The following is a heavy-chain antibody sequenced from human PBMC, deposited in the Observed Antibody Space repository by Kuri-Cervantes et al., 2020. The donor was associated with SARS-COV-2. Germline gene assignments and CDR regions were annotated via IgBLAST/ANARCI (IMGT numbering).Heavy chain of an antibody. CDR1: GFTFSSYS. CDR3: ARGFNLYSSSWFSYFDY. CDR2: ISSSSSCI. D-gene: IGHD6-13*01. V-gene: IGHV3-21*01. Sequence: GESLKISCAASGFTFSSYSMNWVRQAPGKGLEWVSSISSSSSCIYYADSVKGRFTISRDNAKNSLYLQMNSLRVEDTAVYYCARGFNLYSSSWFSYFDYWGQGTLVTVSS. J-gene: IGHJ4*02.